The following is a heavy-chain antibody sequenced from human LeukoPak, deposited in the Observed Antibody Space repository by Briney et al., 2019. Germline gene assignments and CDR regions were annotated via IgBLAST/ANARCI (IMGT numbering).Heavy chain of an antibody. V-gene: IGHV3-33*01. D-gene: IGHD3-10*01. CDR1: GFTFSSYG. CDR3: ATGGSITTVRGVIAY. CDR2: IWYDGSNK. Sequence: GRSLRLSCAASGFTFSSYGMHWVRQAPGKGLEWVAVIWYDGSNKYYADSVKGRFTISRDNSKNTLYLQMNSLRAEDTAVYYCATGGSITTVRGVIAYWGQGALVTVSS. J-gene: IGHJ4*02.